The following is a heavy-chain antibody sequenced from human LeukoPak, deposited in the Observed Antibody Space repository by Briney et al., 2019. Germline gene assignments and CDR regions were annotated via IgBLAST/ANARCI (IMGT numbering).Heavy chain of an antibody. J-gene: IGHJ4*02. D-gene: IGHD1-26*01. CDR2: MNPSTGDT. V-gene: IGHV1-8*01. CDR1: GYTFTVYD. Sequence: GASVRVSFKASGYTFTVYDINWVRQAIGQGLEWMGWMNPSTGDTGYAQKFRGRVTMTRNTSVDTAFMELSGLGSEDTAVYYCTRGSLSGSSRDYWGQGTLVTVSS. CDR3: TRGSLSGSSRDY.